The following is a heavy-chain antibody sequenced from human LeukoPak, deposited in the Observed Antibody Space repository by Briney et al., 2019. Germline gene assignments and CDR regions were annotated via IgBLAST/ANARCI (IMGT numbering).Heavy chain of an antibody. CDR2: INPSGGST. Sequence: GASVKVSCKASGYTFTSYYMHWVRQAPGQGLEWMGIINPSGGSTSYAQKFQGRVTMTRDMSTSTVYTELSSLRSEDTAVYYCARTEAVAGYDYWGQGTLVTVSS. CDR1: GYTFTSYY. CDR3: ARTEAVAGYDY. V-gene: IGHV1-46*01. D-gene: IGHD6-19*01. J-gene: IGHJ4*02.